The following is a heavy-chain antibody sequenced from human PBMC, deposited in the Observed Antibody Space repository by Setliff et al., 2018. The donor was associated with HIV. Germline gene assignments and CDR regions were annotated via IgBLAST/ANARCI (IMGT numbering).Heavy chain of an antibody. J-gene: IGHJ6*02. CDR1: GGSFRGYY. CDR2: SNQSGSG. D-gene: IGHD5-12*01. CDR3: AKGRSGYDSRLYYYHHGMDV. V-gene: IGHV4-34*01. Sequence: LSLTCVVYGGSFRGYYWSWIRQPPGKGLEWIGESNQSGSGNYNPSLKSRVTISVDTSKNEFSLSMGSVTAADTAVYYCAKGRSGYDSRLYYYHHGMDVWGQGTTVTVSS.